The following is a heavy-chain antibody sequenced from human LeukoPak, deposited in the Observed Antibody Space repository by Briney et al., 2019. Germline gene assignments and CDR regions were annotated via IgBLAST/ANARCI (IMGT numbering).Heavy chain of an antibody. V-gene: IGHV4-59*10. CDR3: ARADYGDFHDAFDI. J-gene: IGHJ3*02. CDR1: GGSFSGYY. D-gene: IGHD4-17*01. CDR2: IYTSGST. Sequence: NASETLSLTCAVYGGSFSGYYWSWIRQPAGKGLEWIGRIYTSGSTNYNPSLKSRVTMSVDTSKNQFSLKLSSVTAADTAVYYCARADYGDFHDAFDIWGQGTMVTVSS.